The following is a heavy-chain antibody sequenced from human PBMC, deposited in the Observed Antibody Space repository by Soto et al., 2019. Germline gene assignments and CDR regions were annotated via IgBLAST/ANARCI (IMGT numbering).Heavy chain of an antibody. CDR3: ARALLSHSYDSGGYDSYFHAMDV. CDR1: GGTFSSLD. D-gene: IGHD3-22*01. J-gene: IGHJ6*02. V-gene: IGHV1-69*06. Sequence: SVKVSCKASGGTFSSLDINWVRQAPGQGLEWMGGIIPISETTNYAQIFQGRVSIVADISTSTAYMELSRLRSEDTAVYYCARALLSHSYDSGGYDSYFHAMDVWGQGTPVTV. CDR2: IIPISETT.